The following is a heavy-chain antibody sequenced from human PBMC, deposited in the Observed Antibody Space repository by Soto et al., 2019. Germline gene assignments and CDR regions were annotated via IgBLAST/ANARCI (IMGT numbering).Heavy chain of an antibody. J-gene: IGHJ4*02. CDR2: IWYDGSNK. CDR3: ARDSLRQPDHDWLLFDHFDY. CDR1: GFTFSSYG. Sequence: QVQLVESGGGVVQPGRSLRLSCAASGFTFSSYGMHWVRQAPGKGLEWVAVIWYDGSNKYYADSVKGRFTIYRDNSKNTLYLQMNSLRAEDTAVYYCARDSLRQPDHDWLLFDHFDYWGQGTLVTVFS. D-gene: IGHD3-9*01. V-gene: IGHV3-33*01.